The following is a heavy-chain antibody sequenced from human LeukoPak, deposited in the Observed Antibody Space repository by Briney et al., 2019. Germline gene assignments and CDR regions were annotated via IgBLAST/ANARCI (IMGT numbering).Heavy chain of an antibody. CDR3: ARADGDYDAFDI. CDR1: GGSISSGGSS. Sequence: SQTLSLTCAVSGGSISSGGSSWSWIRQPPGKGLEWIGYIYHSGSTYYNPSLKSRVTISVDRSKNQFSPKLSSVTAADTAVYYCARADGDYDAFDIWGQGTMVTVSS. D-gene: IGHD4-17*01. V-gene: IGHV4-30-2*01. CDR2: IYHSGST. J-gene: IGHJ3*02.